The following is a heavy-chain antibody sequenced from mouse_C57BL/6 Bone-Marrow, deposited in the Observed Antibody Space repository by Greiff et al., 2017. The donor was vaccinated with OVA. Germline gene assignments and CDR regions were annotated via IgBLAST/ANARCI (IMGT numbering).Heavy chain of an antibody. Sequence: QVQLQQPGAELVMPGASVKLSCKASGYTFTSYWMHWVKQRPGQGLEWIGEIDPSDSYTNYNQKFKGKSTLTVDKSSSTASMQLSSLTSEDSAVYSCARDGYHWYFDVWGTGTTVTVSS. CDR2: IDPSDSYT. CDR3: ARDGYHWYFDV. CDR1: GYTFTSYW. J-gene: IGHJ1*03. D-gene: IGHD2-3*01. V-gene: IGHV1-69*01.